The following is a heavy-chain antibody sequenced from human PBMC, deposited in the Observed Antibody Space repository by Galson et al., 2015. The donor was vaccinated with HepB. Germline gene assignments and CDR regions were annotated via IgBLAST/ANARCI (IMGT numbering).Heavy chain of an antibody. Sequence: SLRLSCAASGFTFSDHYMEWVRQAPGKGLEWVGRSGNKTNSYTTEYAASVRGRFTISRDDSKNSVYLQMNSLKTEDTAVYYCARTLGVVVPSTERGHYDFWNGFYPPYYYSYMDVWGKGTTVTVSS. V-gene: IGHV3-72*01. D-gene: IGHD3-3*01. J-gene: IGHJ6*03. CDR3: ARTLGVVVPSTERGHYDFWNGFYPPYYYSYMDV. CDR1: GFTFSDHY. CDR2: SGNKTNSYTT.